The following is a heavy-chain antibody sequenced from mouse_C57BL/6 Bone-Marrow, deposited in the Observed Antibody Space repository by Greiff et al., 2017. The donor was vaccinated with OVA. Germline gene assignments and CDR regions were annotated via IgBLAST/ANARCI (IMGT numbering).Heavy chain of an antibody. CDR2: ISYDGSN. CDR1: GYSITSGYY. V-gene: IGHV3-6*01. J-gene: IGHJ1*03. Sequence: EVQLVESGPGLVKPSQSLSLTCSVTGYSITSGYYWNWIRQFPGNKLEWMGYISYDGSNNYNPSLKNRISITRDTSKNQFFLKLNSVTTEDTATYYCARDLRWDFDVWGTGTTVTVSS. CDR3: ARDLRWDFDV.